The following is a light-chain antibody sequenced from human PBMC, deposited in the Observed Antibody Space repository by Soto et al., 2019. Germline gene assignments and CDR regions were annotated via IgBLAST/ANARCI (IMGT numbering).Light chain of an antibody. J-gene: IGKJ2*01. Sequence: ETVLTQSPGTLSLSPGERATLSCRASQSVSSSYLAWYQQKPGQAPRLLIYGASSRATVVPDRFSGSGSGTDFTLTISRLEAEDVAVCYCQQYGSSPGTFGQGTKLEIK. CDR2: GAS. V-gene: IGKV3-20*01. CDR1: QSVSSSY. CDR3: QQYGSSPGT.